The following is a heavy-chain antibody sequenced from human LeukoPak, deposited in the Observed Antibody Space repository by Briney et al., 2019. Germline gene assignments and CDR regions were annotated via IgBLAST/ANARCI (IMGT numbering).Heavy chain of an antibody. D-gene: IGHD1-26*01. J-gene: IGHJ5*02. V-gene: IGHV3-30*18. Sequence: PGGSLRLSCAASGFTFSSYGMHWVRQAPGKGLEWVAVISYDGSNKYYADSVKGRFTISRDNSKNTLYLQMNSLRAEDTAVYYCAKDWFGSYDAWGQGTLVTVSS. CDR1: GFTFSSYG. CDR2: ISYDGSNK. CDR3: AKDWFGSYDA.